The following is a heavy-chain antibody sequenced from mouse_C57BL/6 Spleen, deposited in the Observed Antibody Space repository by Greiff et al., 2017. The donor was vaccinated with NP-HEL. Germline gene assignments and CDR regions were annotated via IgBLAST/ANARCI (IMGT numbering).Heavy chain of an antibody. CDR3: ARPGSKDYYAMDY. CDR2: IDPSDSET. D-gene: IGHD1-1*01. CDR1: GYTFTSYW. V-gene: IGHV1-52*01. Sequence: QVQLQQPGAELVRPGSSVKLSCKASGYTFTSYWMHWVKQRPIQGLEWIGNIDPSDSETHYNQKFKDKATLTVDTSSSTAYMHLISLTSEDSAVYYCARPGSKDYYAMDYWGQGTSVTVSS. J-gene: IGHJ4*01.